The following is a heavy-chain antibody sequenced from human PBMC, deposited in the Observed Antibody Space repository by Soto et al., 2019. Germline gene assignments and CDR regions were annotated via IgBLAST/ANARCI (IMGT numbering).Heavy chain of an antibody. V-gene: IGHV3-72*01. CDR2: TRNKAHSYST. D-gene: IGHD3-10*01. CDR3: ARVSMVYGFDI. Sequence: PGGSLRLSCAASGFTFSDHYMDWVRQAPGKGLEWVGRTRNKAHSYSTEYAASVKGRFTILRDDSNNSLYLQMNSLKTEDTSVYYCARVSMVYGFDIWGQGTMVSVSS. CDR1: GFTFSDHY. J-gene: IGHJ3*02.